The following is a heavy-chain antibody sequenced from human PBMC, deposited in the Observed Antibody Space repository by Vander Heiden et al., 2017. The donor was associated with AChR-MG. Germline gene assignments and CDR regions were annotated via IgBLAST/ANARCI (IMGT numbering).Heavy chain of an antibody. V-gene: IGHV4-34*01. D-gene: IGHD5-18*01. Sequence: VQLQQWGAGLLKPSETLSLTCAVYGGSFSGYYWSWIRQPPGKGLEGIGEINHSGSTNYNPSLKSRVTISVDTSKNQFSLKLSSVTAADTAVYYCARAGRYSYGYWGNWFDPWGQGTLVTVSS. CDR2: INHSGST. J-gene: IGHJ5*02. CDR1: GGSFSGYY. CDR3: ARAGRYSYGYWGNWFDP.